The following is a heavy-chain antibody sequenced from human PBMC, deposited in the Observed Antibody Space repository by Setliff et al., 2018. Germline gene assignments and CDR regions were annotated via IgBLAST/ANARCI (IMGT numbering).Heavy chain of an antibody. J-gene: IGHJ3*02. CDR2: ISRSSTYI. CDR1: GFTFSTQN. V-gene: IGHV3-21*01. Sequence: PGGSLCLSCAASGFTFSTQNVNWVGQAPGRGMEWVSSISRSSTYIYYADSMKGRFTISRDNSKNSLYLQMNSLRAEDTAVYDCASAGHSGSWFPFDAFHIWGQGTMVTVSS. CDR3: ASAGHSGSWFPFDAFHI. D-gene: IGHD6-13*01.